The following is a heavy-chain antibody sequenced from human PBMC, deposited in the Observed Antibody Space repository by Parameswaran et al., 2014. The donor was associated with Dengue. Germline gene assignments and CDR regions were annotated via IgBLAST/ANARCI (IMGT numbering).Heavy chain of an antibody. CDR2: IYYSGST. CDR3: ARLRIGGWYPDY. Sequence: VRQMPGKGLEWIGSIYYSGSTYYNPSLKSRVTISVDTSKNQFSLKLSSVTAADTAVYYCARLRIGGWYPDYWGQGTLVTVSS. D-gene: IGHD6-19*01. V-gene: IGHV4-39*01. J-gene: IGHJ4*02.